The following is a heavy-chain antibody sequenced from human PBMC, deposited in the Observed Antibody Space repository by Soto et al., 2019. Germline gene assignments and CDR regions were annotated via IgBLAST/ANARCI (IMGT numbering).Heavy chain of an antibody. J-gene: IGHJ4*02. V-gene: IGHV4-59*01. CDR1: GGSISSYY. CDR3: ARGAEGVAMPLGY. Sequence: QVQLQESGPGLVKPSETLSLTCTVSGGSISSYYWSWIRQPPGKGLEWIGYIYYSGSTNYNPSLNGRVTXTXDXXKNPVYLEVSSVTAADTAVYYCARGAEGVAMPLGYWGQGTLVTVSS. D-gene: IGHD2-2*01. CDR2: IYYSGST.